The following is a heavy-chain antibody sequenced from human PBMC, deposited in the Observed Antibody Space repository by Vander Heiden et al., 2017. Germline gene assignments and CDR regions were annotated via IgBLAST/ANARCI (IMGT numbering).Heavy chain of an antibody. J-gene: IGHJ3*02. CDR1: GFTFSSYA. CDR3: AKGMYNSAQGALDI. Sequence: EVQLLESGGGLVQHGGSLRFSCAASGFTFSSYAMSWVRQAPGKGLEWVSAISGSGGSIYYADSVKGRFTISRDNSKNTLYLEMNSLRAEDTAVYYCAKGMYNSAQGALDIWGQGTMVTVSS. V-gene: IGHV3-23*01. CDR2: ISGSGGSI. D-gene: IGHD6-19*01.